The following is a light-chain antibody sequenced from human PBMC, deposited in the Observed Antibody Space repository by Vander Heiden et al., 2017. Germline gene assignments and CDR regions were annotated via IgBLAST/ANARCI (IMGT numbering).Light chain of an antibody. CDR3: SSYRIGIIFGVV. V-gene: IGLV2-14*01. Sequence: VSWYQQHPDKAPKLMISEVSTRPSGFSNRFSGSQSGNTASLTMSGLQPEDDIDYYCSSYRIGIIFGVVFGGGTKLTVL. CDR2: EVS. J-gene: IGLJ2*01.